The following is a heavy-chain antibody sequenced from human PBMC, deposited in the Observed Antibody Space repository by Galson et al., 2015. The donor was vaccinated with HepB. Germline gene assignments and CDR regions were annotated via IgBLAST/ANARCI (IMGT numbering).Heavy chain of an antibody. Sequence: SVKVSCKASGYTFTSYDINWVRQATGQGLEWMGWMNPNSGNTGYAQKFQGRVTMTRNTSISTAYMELSSLRSEDMAVYYCARRAVVVPAATYNWFDPWGQGTLVTVSS. J-gene: IGHJ5*02. V-gene: IGHV1-8*01. CDR2: MNPNSGNT. D-gene: IGHD2-2*01. CDR1: GYTFTSYD. CDR3: ARRAVVVPAATYNWFDP.